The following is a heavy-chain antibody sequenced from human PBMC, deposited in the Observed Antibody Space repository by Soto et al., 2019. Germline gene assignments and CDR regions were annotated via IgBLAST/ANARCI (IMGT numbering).Heavy chain of an antibody. Sequence: EVQLLESGGGLVQPGGSLRLSCAASGFTFSSYAMSWVRQAPGKGLEWVAVISGSGDSTYYADSVKGRFTISRDNSKNTLYLQMTSLKAEDTAVYYCARRTGGWYLDYWGHGTLVTVSS. CDR3: ARRTGGWYLDY. D-gene: IGHD6-19*01. V-gene: IGHV3-23*01. J-gene: IGHJ4*01. CDR1: GFTFSSYA. CDR2: ISGSGDST.